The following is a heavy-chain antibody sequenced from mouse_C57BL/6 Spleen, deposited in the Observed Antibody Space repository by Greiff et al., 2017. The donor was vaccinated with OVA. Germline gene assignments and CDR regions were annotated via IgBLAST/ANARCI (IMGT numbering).Heavy chain of an antibody. D-gene: IGHD2-5*01. CDR1: GYTFTSYW. Sequence: QVQLQQPGAELVRPGTSVKLSCKASGYTFTSYWMHWVKQRPGQGLEWIGVIDPSDSYTNYNQKFKGKATLTVDTSSSTAYMQLSSLTSEDSAVYYCARRSNYFMDYWGQGTSVTVSS. J-gene: IGHJ4*01. CDR3: ARRSNYFMDY. CDR2: IDPSDSYT. V-gene: IGHV1-59*01.